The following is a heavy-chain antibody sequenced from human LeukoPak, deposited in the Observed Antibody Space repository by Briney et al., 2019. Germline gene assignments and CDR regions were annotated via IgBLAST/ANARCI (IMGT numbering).Heavy chain of an antibody. CDR3: TRDRGDFWSGYYIV. J-gene: IGHJ4*02. D-gene: IGHD3-3*01. V-gene: IGHV1-18*01. CDR1: GYTFTSYG. Sequence: ASVKVSCKASGYTFTSYGISWVRQAPGQGLEWMGWISAYNGQTNNAQNLQGRVTMTTDTSTTTAYMELRSLRSDDTAMYYCTRDRGDFWSGYYIVWGQGTLVTVSS. CDR2: ISAYNGQT.